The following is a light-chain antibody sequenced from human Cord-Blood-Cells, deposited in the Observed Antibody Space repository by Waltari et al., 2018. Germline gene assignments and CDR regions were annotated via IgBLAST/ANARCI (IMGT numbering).Light chain of an antibody. CDR2: WAS. CDR3: QQYYSTLLT. V-gene: IGKV4-1*01. Sequence: DIVMTQSPDSLAVSLGERATINCKSSQSVLYSSNNKNYLAWYQQKPGQPPKLLIYWASIRESGVPDRFSGSGSGTDFTLTISSLQAEDVAVYYCQQYYSTLLTFGPGTKVDIK. J-gene: IGKJ3*01. CDR1: QSVLYSSNNKNY.